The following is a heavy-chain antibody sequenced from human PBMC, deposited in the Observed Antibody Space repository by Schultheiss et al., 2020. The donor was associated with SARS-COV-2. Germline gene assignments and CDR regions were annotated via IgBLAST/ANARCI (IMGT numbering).Heavy chain of an antibody. V-gene: IGHV3-66*02. D-gene: IGHD6-13*01. J-gene: IGHJ3*02. CDR3: AKGKQQLGYDAFDI. CDR1: GFTFSSYW. Sequence: GGSLRLSCAASGFTFSSYWMSWVRQAPGKGLEWVSVIYSGGSTYYADSVKGRFTISRDNSKNTLYLQMNSLRAEDTAVYYCAKGKQQLGYDAFDIWGQGTMVTVSS. CDR2: IYSGGST.